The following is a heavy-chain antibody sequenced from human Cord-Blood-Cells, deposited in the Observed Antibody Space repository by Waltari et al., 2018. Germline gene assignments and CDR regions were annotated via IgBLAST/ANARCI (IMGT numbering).Heavy chain of an antibody. J-gene: IGHJ1*01. CDR2: IKHREST. V-gene: IGHV4-34*01. Sequence: QVQLQQWGAGLLKPSETLSLTCAVSGGSFSGYYWSWIRQPPGKGLEWIGEIKHRESTNYSPSLKSRVTISVDTSKNQFSLKLSSVTAADTAVYYWARGSRIIAARVDFQHWGQGTLVTVSS. CDR3: ARGSRIIAARVDFQH. CDR1: GGSFSGYY. D-gene: IGHD6-6*01.